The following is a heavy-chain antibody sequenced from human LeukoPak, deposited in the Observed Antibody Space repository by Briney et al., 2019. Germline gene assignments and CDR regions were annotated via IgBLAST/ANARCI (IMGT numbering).Heavy chain of an antibody. J-gene: IGHJ6*04. CDR1: GFTVNTYW. V-gene: IGHV3-7*03. D-gene: IGHD3-9*01. Sequence: GGSLRLSCAASGFTVNTYWMNWVRQAPGKGREWVANIDQDGTEEYYVESVKGRFTIFRDNAKNSVLLQMNSLRADDTAVYYCARGFDANYGMDVWGKGTTVTVSS. CDR2: IDQDGTEE. CDR3: ARGFDANYGMDV.